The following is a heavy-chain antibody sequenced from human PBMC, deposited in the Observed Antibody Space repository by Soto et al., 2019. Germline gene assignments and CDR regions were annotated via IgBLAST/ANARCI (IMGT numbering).Heavy chain of an antibody. Sequence: GGSLRLSCAASGFTFSSYGMHWVRQAPGKGLEWVAVISYDGSTKYYADSVKGRFTISRDNSKNTLYLQMNSLRAEDTAVYYCAKAGDSSGSNYYYYYGMDVWGQGTTVTVSS. J-gene: IGHJ6*02. CDR1: GFTFSSYG. CDR2: ISYDGSTK. CDR3: AKAGDSSGSNYYYYYGMDV. D-gene: IGHD3-22*01. V-gene: IGHV3-30*18.